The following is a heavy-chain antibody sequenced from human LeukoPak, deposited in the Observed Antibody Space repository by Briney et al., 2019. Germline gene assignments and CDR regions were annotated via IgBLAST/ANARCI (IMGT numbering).Heavy chain of an antibody. D-gene: IGHD2-8*01. Sequence: PGGSLRLSCAASGFTFSNFAMNWVRQAPGKGLEWVSGISGSGSNTYYADSVRGPFTISRDNSKNTVYLQMNSLRAEDTAIYYCAQFPTGCRGILDYWGQGTLVTVSS. V-gene: IGHV3-23*01. J-gene: IGHJ4*02. CDR2: ISGSGSNT. CDR1: GFTFSNFA. CDR3: AQFPTGCRGILDY.